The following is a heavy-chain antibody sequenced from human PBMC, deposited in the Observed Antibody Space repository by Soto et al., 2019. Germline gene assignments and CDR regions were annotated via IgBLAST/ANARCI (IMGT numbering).Heavy chain of an antibody. CDR3: AKDFGGYLVGPLDN. D-gene: IGHD5-12*01. CDR2: IGGSGNHT. J-gene: IGHJ4*02. Sequence: EVLLVESGGGLVQPRGSLRLSCVATGFTFINYAMSWVRQAPGKRLEWVAGIGGSGNHTFYAESAQGRFTVSRDNSRNTVYLQMNSLRAEDTAIYYCAKDFGGYLVGPLDNWGQGTLVIV. V-gene: IGHV3-23*04. CDR1: GFTFINYA.